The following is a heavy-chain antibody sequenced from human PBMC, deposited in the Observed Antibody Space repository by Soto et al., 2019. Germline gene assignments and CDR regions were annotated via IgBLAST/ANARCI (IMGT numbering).Heavy chain of an antibody. J-gene: IGHJ6*02. CDR2: IIPIFGTA. Sequence: SVKVSCTASGGTFSSYAISWVRQAPGQGLEWMGGIIPIFGTANYAQKFQGRVTITADESTSTAYMELSSLRSEDTAVYYCARGGGAEYDFWSGYYTGPKNYYYYYGMDVWGQGTTVTVSS. D-gene: IGHD3-3*01. CDR1: GGTFSSYA. V-gene: IGHV1-69*13. CDR3: ARGGGAEYDFWSGYYTGPKNYYYYYGMDV.